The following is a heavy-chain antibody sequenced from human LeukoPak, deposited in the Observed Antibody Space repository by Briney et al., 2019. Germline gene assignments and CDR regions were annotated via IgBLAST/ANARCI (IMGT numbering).Heavy chain of an antibody. D-gene: IGHD6-13*01. V-gene: IGHV3-30*04. Sequence: GRSLRLSCAASGFTFSSYTMHWVRQAPGKGLEWVAIVSFDGSDEYYADSVKGRFTISRDNSKNTLYLQMNSLRPEDTAVYYCARVTAAAGTAFDYWGQGTLVTVSS. CDR3: ARVTAAAGTAFDY. CDR1: GFTFSSYT. CDR2: VSFDGSDE. J-gene: IGHJ4*02.